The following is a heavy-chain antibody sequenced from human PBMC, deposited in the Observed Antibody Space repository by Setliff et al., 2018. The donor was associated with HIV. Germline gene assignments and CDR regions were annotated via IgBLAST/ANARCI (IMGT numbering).Heavy chain of an antibody. Sequence: PVGSLRLSCATSGFTFSYYGMHWVRQAPGKGLEWVAFIRYDDTYKYYADSVKGRFTISRDNSKNTLYLQMNSLRAEDTAVYYCTKNLYRSPWSPLDYWGQGTLVTVSS. J-gene: IGHJ4*02. CDR1: GFTFSYYG. V-gene: IGHV3-30*02. CDR3: TKNLYRSPWSPLDY. CDR2: IRYDDTYK. D-gene: IGHD6-19*01.